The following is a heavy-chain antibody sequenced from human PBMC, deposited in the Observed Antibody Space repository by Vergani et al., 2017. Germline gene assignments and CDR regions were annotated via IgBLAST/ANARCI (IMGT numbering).Heavy chain of an antibody. V-gene: IGHV3-23*01. Sequence: EVQLLESGGGLVQPGGSLRLSCAASGFTFSSYAMSWVRQAPGKGLEWVSGISGSGGSTYYADSVKGRFTISRYNSKNTLYLQMNSLRAEDTAVYYCAKDTGVVVPAATMSCWGQGTLVTVSS. CDR1: GFTFSSYA. J-gene: IGHJ4*02. CDR2: ISGSGGST. CDR3: AKDTGVVVPAATMSC. D-gene: IGHD2-2*01.